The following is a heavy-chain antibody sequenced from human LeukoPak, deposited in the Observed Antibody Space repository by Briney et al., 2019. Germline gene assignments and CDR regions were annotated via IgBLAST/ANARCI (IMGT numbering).Heavy chain of an antibody. J-gene: IGHJ5*02. CDR2: INSDGSST. CDR1: GFTFSSYW. CDR3: ARDCSGGSCLNWFDP. V-gene: IGHV3-74*01. Sequence: GGSLRLSCAASGFTFSSYWMHWVRQAPGKGLVWVSRINSDGSSTSYADSVKGRFTISRDNAKNTLYLQMNSLRAEDTVVYYCARDCSGGSCLNWFDPWGQGTLVTVSS. D-gene: IGHD2-15*01.